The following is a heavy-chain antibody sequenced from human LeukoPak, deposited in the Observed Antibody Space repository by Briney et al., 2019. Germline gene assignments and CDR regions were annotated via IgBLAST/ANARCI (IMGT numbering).Heavy chain of an antibody. Sequence: ASVKVSCKASGYTFTSYGISWVRQARGQGLEWMGWISAYNGNTNYAQKLQGRVTMTTDTSTSTAYMELRSLRSDDTAVYYCARVGKSRGYVRGPVDYWGQGTLVTVSS. CDR3: ARVGKSRGYVRGPVDY. V-gene: IGHV1-18*01. J-gene: IGHJ4*02. CDR2: ISAYNGNT. CDR1: GYTFTSYG. D-gene: IGHD5-12*01.